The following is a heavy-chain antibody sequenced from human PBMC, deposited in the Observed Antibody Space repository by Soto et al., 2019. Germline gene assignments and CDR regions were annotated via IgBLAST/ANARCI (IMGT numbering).Heavy chain of an antibody. CDR2: IWYDGSNK. V-gene: IGHV3-33*01. J-gene: IGHJ4*02. Sequence: GGSLRLSCAASGFTFSSYGMHWVRQAPGKGLEWVAVIWYDGSNKYYADSVKGRFTISRDNSKNTLYLQMNSLRAEDTAMYYCARDRRYSNYAFDYWGQGTLVTVSS. CDR1: GFTFSSYG. CDR3: ARDRRYSNYAFDY. D-gene: IGHD4-4*01.